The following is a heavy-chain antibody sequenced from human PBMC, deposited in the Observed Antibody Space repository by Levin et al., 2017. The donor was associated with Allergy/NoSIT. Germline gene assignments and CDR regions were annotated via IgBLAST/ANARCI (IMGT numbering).Heavy chain of an antibody. V-gene: IGHV3-23*01. D-gene: IGHD2-8*01. CDR1: GFTFSNYA. CDR2: ITGSGSST. Sequence: ETLSLTCAASGFTFSNYAMSWVRQAPGKGLEWVSGITGSGSSTFYGDFVKGRFTISRDNSKNTLYMQMNSLRAEDTAIYYCAKDVSEGRYFDYWGQGTLVTVSS. J-gene: IGHJ4*02. CDR3: AKDVSEGRYFDY.